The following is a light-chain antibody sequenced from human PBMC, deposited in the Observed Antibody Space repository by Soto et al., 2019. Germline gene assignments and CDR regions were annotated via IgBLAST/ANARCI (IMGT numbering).Light chain of an antibody. CDR2: GAS. V-gene: IGKV3-20*01. CDR1: QSVSNNY. CDR3: QQYGSSGT. J-gene: IGKJ1*01. Sequence: EIVLTQSPGTLSLSPVERATLSCMASQSVSNNYLAWYQQKPGQAPRLLIYGASNRATGIPDRFSGSGSGTDFTLTISRLEPDDVAVYYCQQYGSSGTFGQGTKVDNK.